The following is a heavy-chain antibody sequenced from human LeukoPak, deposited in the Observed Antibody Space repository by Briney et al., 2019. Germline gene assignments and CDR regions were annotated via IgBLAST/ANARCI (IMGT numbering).Heavy chain of an antibody. CDR2: ISAYNGNT. Sequence: GASVKVSCKASGGTFSSYAISWVRQAPGQGLEWMGWISAYNGNTNYAQKLQGRVTMTTDTSTSTAYMELRSLRSDDTAVYYCARDSRYCSGGSCYDYYYYYMDVWGKGTTVTISS. CDR3: ARDSRYCSGGSCYDYYYYYMDV. CDR1: GGTFSSYA. V-gene: IGHV1-18*01. D-gene: IGHD2-15*01. J-gene: IGHJ6*03.